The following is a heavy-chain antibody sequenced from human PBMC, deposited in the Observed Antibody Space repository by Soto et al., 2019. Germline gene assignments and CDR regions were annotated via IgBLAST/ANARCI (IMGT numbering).Heavy chain of an antibody. CDR1: GFTVSSNY. CDR2: IYSGGTT. D-gene: IGHD3-22*01. J-gene: IGHJ5*02. Sequence: EVQLVESGGGLVQPGGSLRLSCAASGFTVSSNYRSRVRQAPGKGLEWVSVIYSGGTTYYADSVKGRFTISRDNSKNTLYLQMNSLRAEDTAVYYCARNGDSSDYRGWFDPWGQGTLVTVSS. V-gene: IGHV3-66*01. CDR3: ARNGDSSDYRGWFDP.